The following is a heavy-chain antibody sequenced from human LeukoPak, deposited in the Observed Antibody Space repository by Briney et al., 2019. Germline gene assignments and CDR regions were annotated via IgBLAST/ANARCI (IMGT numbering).Heavy chain of an antibody. CDR3: ATSGGGACDY. CDR2: FDPEDGET. V-gene: IGHV1-24*01. D-gene: IGHD3-16*01. J-gene: IGHJ4*02. CDR1: GYTLTELF. Sequence: GASVKVSCKVSGYTLTELFMHWVRQAPGKGLEWMGGFDPEDGETIYAQKFQGRVTMTEDTSTDTAYMELSSLRSEDAAVYFCATSGGGACDYWGQGTLVTVSS.